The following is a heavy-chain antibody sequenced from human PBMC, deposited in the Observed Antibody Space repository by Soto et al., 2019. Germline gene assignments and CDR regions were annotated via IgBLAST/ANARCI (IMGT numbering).Heavy chain of an antibody. CDR3: ARGRREYCSSTSCYDYYYGMDV. Sequence: SGGSLRLSCAASGFTFSSYEMNWVRQAPGKGLEWVSYISSSGSTIYYADSVKGRFTISRDNAKNSLYLQMNSLRAEDTAVYYCARGRREYCSSTSCYDYYYGMDVWGQGTTVTVSS. D-gene: IGHD2-2*01. V-gene: IGHV3-48*03. CDR1: GFTFSSYE. J-gene: IGHJ6*02. CDR2: ISSSGSTI.